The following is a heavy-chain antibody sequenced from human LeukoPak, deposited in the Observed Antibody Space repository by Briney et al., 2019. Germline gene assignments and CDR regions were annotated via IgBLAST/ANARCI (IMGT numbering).Heavy chain of an antibody. CDR2: INPNSDGT. V-gene: IGHV1-2*02. CDR1: GYTFTDYY. Sequence: GASVKVSCKASGYTFTDYYIHWVRQAPGQGLEWMGWINPNSDGTNYAQKFQGRVTMTRVTSISTAYMELRRLRFDDTAVYYCARGRPRRDGYNWGFDYWGQGSLVTVSS. J-gene: IGHJ4*02. D-gene: IGHD5-24*01. CDR3: ARGRPRRDGYNWGFDY.